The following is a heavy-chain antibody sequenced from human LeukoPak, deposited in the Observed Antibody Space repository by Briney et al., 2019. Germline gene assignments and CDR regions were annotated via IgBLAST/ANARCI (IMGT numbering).Heavy chain of an antibody. CDR3: AKGQRSTGYYGDY. CDR1: GFTFSNFW. J-gene: IGHJ4*02. V-gene: IGHV3-23*01. CDR2: ISGSGST. D-gene: IGHD3-22*01. Sequence: GGSLRLSCAASGFTFSNFWMHRVRQAPGKGLEWVSGISGSGSTYYADSVKGRFTISRDNSKNTLFLQMISLRAEDTAVYFCAKGQRSTGYYGDYWGQGTLVTVSS.